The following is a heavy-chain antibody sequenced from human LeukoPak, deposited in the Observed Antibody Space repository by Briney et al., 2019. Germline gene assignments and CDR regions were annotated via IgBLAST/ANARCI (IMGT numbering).Heavy chain of an antibody. Sequence: GGSLRLSCAASGFTFGNYWMHWVRQAPGKGLVWVSRINSDGSSTNYADSVKGRFTISRDNAKNSLYLQMNSLRAEDTAMYYCTCPSAAGPNWGQGTLVTVSS. CDR2: INSDGSST. CDR3: TCPSAAGPN. CDR1: GFTFGNYW. D-gene: IGHD6-13*01. V-gene: IGHV3-74*01. J-gene: IGHJ4*02.